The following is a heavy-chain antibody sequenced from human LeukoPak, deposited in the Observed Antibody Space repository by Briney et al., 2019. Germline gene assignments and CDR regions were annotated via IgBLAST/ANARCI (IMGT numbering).Heavy chain of an antibody. D-gene: IGHD3-9*01. V-gene: IGHV4-39*07. Sequence: SEILSLTCTVSGGSISSSSYYWGWIRQPPGKGLEWIGSIYYSGSTYYNPSLKSRVTISVDTSKNQFSLKLSSVTAADTAVYYCARGDYDISTLNYWGQGTLVTVSS. J-gene: IGHJ4*02. CDR2: IYYSGST. CDR1: GGSISSSSYY. CDR3: ARGDYDISTLNY.